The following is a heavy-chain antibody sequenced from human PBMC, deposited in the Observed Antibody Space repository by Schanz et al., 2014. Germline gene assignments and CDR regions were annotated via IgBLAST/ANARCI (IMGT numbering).Heavy chain of an antibody. CDR2: IWYDENNK. J-gene: IGHJ4*02. V-gene: IGHV3-33*01. CDR3: ARANYRRKINFDY. CDR1: GFTFSSYG. Sequence: QVPLVESGGGVVQFGRSLRLSCVASGFTFSSYGMHWVRQAPGKGLEWVAVIWYDENNKYYADSVKGRFTMSRDNSKNTLYLQMNSLRAEDMAVYYCARANYRRKINFDYWGRGTLVTVSS. D-gene: IGHD3-10*01.